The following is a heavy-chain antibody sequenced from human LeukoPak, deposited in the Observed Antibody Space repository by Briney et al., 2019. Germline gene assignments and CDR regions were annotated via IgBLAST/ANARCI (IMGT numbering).Heavy chain of an antibody. J-gene: IGHJ6*03. Sequence: SETLSLTCTVSGGSISSGSYYWSWIRQPAGKGLEWIGRIYTSGSTNYNPSLKSRVTISVDTSKNQFSLKLSSVTAADTAVYYCARDNSPLGYSYGFNYYYYMDVWGKGTTVTVS. CDR1: GGSISSGSYY. CDR2: IYTSGST. V-gene: IGHV4-61*02. D-gene: IGHD5-18*01. CDR3: ARDNSPLGYSYGFNYYYYMDV.